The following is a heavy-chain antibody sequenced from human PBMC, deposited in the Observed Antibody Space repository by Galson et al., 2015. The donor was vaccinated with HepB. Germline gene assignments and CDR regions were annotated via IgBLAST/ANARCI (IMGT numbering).Heavy chain of an antibody. V-gene: IGHV3-23*01. Sequence: SLRLSCAASGFTFSYYATSWVRQAPGKGLEWASAITPSGDNTYSADSMKGRFTISRDNSKNTLFLQMNSLRADDTAIYFCAKVFPEKTSGWYRQALYYFDSWGQGTRVTVSS. D-gene: IGHD6-19*01. CDR1: GFTFSYYA. CDR2: ITPSGDNT. J-gene: IGHJ4*02. CDR3: AKVFPEKTSGWYRQALYYFDS.